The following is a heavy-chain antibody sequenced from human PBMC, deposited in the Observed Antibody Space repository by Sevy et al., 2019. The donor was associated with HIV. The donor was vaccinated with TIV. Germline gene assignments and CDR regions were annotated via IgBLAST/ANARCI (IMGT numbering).Heavy chain of an antibody. CDR2: IKQDAGQK. V-gene: IGHV3-7*01. D-gene: IGHD1-7*01. J-gene: IGHJ4*02. CDR1: GFTFSKYW. CDR3: ARDDGNYYFHY. Sequence: GGSLRLSCAASGFTFSKYWMGWVRQAPGKGLEWVANIKQDAGQKYYVDSVKGRFTISRDNAKNSLYLQMNSLRAEDTAVDFCARDDGNYYFHYWGQGTLVHVSS.